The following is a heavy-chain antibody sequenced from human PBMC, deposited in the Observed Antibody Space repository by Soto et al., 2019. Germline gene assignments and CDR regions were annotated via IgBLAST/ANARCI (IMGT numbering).Heavy chain of an antibody. CDR3: ARDRKLEIPGNYYYYGMDV. J-gene: IGHJ6*02. Sequence: PXATLSLTFSVSGGSIRDYFWTWIRQSPGRGLEWIGYISSSGTVKYNSSLKSRVTISLDRSRNQFSLKLSSVTAADTAVYFCARDRKLEIPGNYYYYGMDVWGQGTTVTVSS. CDR1: GGSIRDYF. D-gene: IGHD1-1*01. V-gene: IGHV4-59*01. CDR2: ISSSGTV.